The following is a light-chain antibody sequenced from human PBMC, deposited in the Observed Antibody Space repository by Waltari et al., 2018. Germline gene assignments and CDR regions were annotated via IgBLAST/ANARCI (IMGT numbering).Light chain of an antibody. Sequence: DIVMTQSPESLAVSLGERATINCKSSQSVLYSSNNKNQLAWYQQKPGQPPKLLLYWASTRESGVPDRFSCSGSETDFTLTISSLQAEDVAVYYCHQYYSTPFTFGQGTKLEIK. J-gene: IGKJ2*01. CDR3: HQYYSTPFT. CDR2: WAS. CDR1: QSVLYSSNNKNQ. V-gene: IGKV4-1*01.